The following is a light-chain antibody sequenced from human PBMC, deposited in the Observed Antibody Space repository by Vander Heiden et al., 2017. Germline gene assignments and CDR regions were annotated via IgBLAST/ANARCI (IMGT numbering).Light chain of an antibody. CDR1: QSLLHSNGHYW. J-gene: IGKJ2*01. CDR2: LGS. V-gene: IGKV2-28*01. CDR3: MQALQTPYT. Sequence: DIAMTQSPLSLAVTPGESASISCRSSQSLLHSNGHYWLDWYLQKPGQSPQLLIYLGSNRASGVPDRFSGSRSGTDFTLKISRVEAEDVGVYYCMQALQTPYTFGQGTKLEIK.